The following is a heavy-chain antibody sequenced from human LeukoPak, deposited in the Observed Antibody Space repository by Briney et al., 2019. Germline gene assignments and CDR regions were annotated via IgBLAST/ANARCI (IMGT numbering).Heavy chain of an antibody. CDR2: ISGSGGST. V-gene: IGHV3-23*01. CDR3: AKDGGRYCSGGSCYWGDAFDI. J-gene: IGHJ3*02. D-gene: IGHD2-15*01. Sequence: GGSLRLSCAASVFTFRSYSMSWVRQAPWKGLEWFSAISGSGGSTYYADSVKGRFTISRDNSKNTLYLQMNSLRAEDTAVYYCAKDGGRYCSGGSCYWGDAFDIWGQGTMVTVSS. CDR1: VFTFRSYS.